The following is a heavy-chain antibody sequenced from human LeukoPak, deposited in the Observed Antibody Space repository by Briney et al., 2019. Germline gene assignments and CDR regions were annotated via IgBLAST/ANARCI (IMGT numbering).Heavy chain of an antibody. Sequence: ASVKVSCKASGYAFTSYYMHWVRQAPGQGLEWMGIINPSGGSTSYAQKFQGRVTMTRDMSTSTVYMELSSLRSEDTAVYYCARDYGSGSTTQYYYYYYMDVWGKGTTVTVSS. CDR1: GYAFTSYY. D-gene: IGHD3-10*01. J-gene: IGHJ6*03. V-gene: IGHV1-46*01. CDR3: ARDYGSGSTTQYYYYYYMDV. CDR2: INPSGGST.